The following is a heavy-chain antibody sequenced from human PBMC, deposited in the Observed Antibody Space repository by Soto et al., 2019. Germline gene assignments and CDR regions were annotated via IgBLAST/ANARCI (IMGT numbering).Heavy chain of an antibody. D-gene: IGHD7-27*01. J-gene: IGHJ4*02. CDR2: ISGSDGST. Sequence: EVQMLESGGGLVQPGGSLRLSCAASGFTFSSYAMSWVRQAPGKGLEWVSAISGSDGSTFYADSVKGRFTISRDDSQNTLYLQMNSLRAEDTAVCNCAKGPGVFSDFDCWGQGTLVTVSS. V-gene: IGHV3-23*01. CDR3: AKGPGVFSDFDC. CDR1: GFTFSSYA.